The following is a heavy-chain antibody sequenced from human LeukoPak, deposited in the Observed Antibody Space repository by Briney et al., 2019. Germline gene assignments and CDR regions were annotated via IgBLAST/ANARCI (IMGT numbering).Heavy chain of an antibody. CDR2: INPNSGGT. V-gene: IGHV1-2*02. Sequence: ASVKVSCKASGYTFTGYYMHWVRQAPGQGLEWMGWINPNSGGTNYAQKFQGRVTMTRDTSISTAYMELSRLRSDDTAVYYCARVIQYYYDSSGSITQNAFDIWGQGTMVTVSS. CDR1: GYTFTGYY. J-gene: IGHJ3*02. CDR3: ARVIQYYYDSSGSITQNAFDI. D-gene: IGHD3-22*01.